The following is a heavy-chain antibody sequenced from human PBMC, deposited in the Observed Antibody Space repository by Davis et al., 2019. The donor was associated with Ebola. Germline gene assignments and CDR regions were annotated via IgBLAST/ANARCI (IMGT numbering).Heavy chain of an antibody. CDR3: ARAYCAGDCFSIDY. Sequence: GESLKISCAASGFSFSSYAMHWVRQAPGKGLEYVSSITDNGGSTYYANSVKGRFTISRDNSKNTLYLQMGSLRAEDMALYYCARAYCAGDCFSIDYWGQGTLVTVSS. CDR1: GFSFSSYA. CDR2: ITDNGGST. J-gene: IGHJ4*02. D-gene: IGHD2-21*02. V-gene: IGHV3-64*01.